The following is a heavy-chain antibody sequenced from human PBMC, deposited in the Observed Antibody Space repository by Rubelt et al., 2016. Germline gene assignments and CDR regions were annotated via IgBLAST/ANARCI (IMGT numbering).Heavy chain of an antibody. CDR3: ARAPGIDGSGSYSDY. D-gene: IGHD3-10*01. Sequence: GSTYYNPSLKSRVTISVDTSKNQFSLKLSSVTAADTAVYYCARAPGIDGSGSYSDYWGQGTLVTVSS. J-gene: IGHJ4*02. V-gene: IGHV4-31*02. CDR2: GST.